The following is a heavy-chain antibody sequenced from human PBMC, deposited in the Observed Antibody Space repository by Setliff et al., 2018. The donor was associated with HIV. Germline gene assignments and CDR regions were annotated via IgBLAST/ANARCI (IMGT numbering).Heavy chain of an antibody. CDR2: IYYTGNT. CDR1: GGSISSSSYY. J-gene: IGHJ5*02. V-gene: IGHV4-39*01. Sequence: SETLSLTCTVSGGSISSSSYYWGWIRQPPGKGLEWIGIIYYTGNTYYNPSLKSRVTISVDTSKNQFSLKLGSVTAADTAVYYCASSVAGSGPNWFDPWGQGTLVTVSS. CDR3: ASSVAGSGPNWFDP. D-gene: IGHD6-19*01.